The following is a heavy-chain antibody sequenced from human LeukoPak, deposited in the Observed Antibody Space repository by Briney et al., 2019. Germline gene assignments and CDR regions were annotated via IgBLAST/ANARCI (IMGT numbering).Heavy chain of an antibody. D-gene: IGHD6-13*01. Sequence: ASVKVSCKTSGYTFTNFDINWVRQATGQGLEWMGWMNPVSGDTGYAQKVQGRVTMTRDTSISTTYMELSSLRSEDTAVYYCARGVSAGVDYWGQGTLVTVSS. CDR1: GYTFTNFD. V-gene: IGHV1-8*01. J-gene: IGHJ4*02. CDR3: ARGVSAGVDY. CDR2: MNPVSGDT.